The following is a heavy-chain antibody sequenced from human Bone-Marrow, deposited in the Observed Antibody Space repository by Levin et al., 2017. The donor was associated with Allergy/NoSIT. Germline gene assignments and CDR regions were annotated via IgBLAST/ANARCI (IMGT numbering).Heavy chain of an antibody. Sequence: ASVKVSCKASGYTFSTYGINWVRQAPGQGLEWMGWISTFSADTKYAQRFQGRVTMTTDTSTSTAYMELRSLRSDDTAVYYCARDAKAYCSSSGCYRGTWFDPWGQGTLVTVSS. CDR1: GYTFSTYG. V-gene: IGHV1-18*01. CDR2: ISTFSADT. CDR3: ARDAKAYCSSSGCYRGTWFDP. D-gene: IGHD2-2*01. J-gene: IGHJ5*02.